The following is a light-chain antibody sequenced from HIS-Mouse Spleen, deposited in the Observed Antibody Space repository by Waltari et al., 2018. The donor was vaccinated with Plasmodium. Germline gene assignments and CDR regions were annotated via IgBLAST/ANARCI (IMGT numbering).Light chain of an antibody. CDR1: KLGDKY. V-gene: IGLV3-1*01. Sequence: SYELTQPPSVSVSPGQTASITCSGDKLGDKYACWYQQKPGQSPVMVIYQDSKRPSGIPERFSGSNYGNTATLTISGTQAMDVADYYWQAWDSGTAVFGGETKLTVL. CDR2: QDS. J-gene: IGLJ3*02. CDR3: QAWDSGTAV.